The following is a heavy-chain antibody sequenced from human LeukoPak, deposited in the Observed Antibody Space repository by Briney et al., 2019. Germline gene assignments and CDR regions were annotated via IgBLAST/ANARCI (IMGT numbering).Heavy chain of an antibody. CDR3: ARDNSVGDNAWWFDP. CDR1: GYTFSSYY. J-gene: IGHJ5*02. V-gene: IGHV1-46*01. D-gene: IGHD1-26*01. CDR2: INPTGGST. Sequence: ASVKVSCKASGYTFSSYYMHWVRQAPGQGLEWMGLINPTGGSTGYAQKFRGRVTMTRDMSTSTDYMELSSLRSEDTAIYYCARDNSVGDNAWWFDPWGQGTLVTVSS.